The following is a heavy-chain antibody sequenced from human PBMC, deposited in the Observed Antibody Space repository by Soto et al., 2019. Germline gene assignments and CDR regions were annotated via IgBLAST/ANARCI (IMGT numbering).Heavy chain of an antibody. CDR1: GFSLTTSGVG. CDR3: VHSDYDSSGYYYFDY. J-gene: IGHJ4*02. Sequence: SGPTLVNPTQTLTVTCTFSGFSLTTSGVGVGWIRQPPGKALEWLALNYWNDDKRYSASLKSRLTVTKDTSKNQVVLTMTNMDPMDTATYYCVHSDYDSSGYYYFDYWGQGTLVTVS. V-gene: IGHV2-5*01. CDR2: NYWNDDK. D-gene: IGHD3-22*01.